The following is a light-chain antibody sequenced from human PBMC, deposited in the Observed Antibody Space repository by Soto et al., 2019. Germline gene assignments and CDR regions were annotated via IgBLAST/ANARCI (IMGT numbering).Light chain of an antibody. Sequence: EIVLTQSPGTLSLSPGERATLSCRASQSVSSSYLAWYQQKPGQAPRLLIYGASSRATGIPDRCSGSGSGTDFTLTISRLQPEDFAVYYCKQYGSSPPYTFGQGTKLEIK. CDR3: KQYGSSPPYT. CDR1: QSVSSSY. CDR2: GAS. V-gene: IGKV3-20*01. J-gene: IGKJ2*01.